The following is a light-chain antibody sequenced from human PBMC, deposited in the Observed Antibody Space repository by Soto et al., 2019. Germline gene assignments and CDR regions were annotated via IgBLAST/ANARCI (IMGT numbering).Light chain of an antibody. Sequence: QSALTQPASVSGSPGQSITISCTGTSSDVGGYNYVSWYQQHPGKAPKLMIYEVSNRPSGVSNRFSASKSGNTASLTISGLQAEDEADYYCSSETSSKTLLFGGGTKLTVL. CDR2: EVS. CDR3: SSETSSKTLL. CDR1: SSDVGGYNY. V-gene: IGLV2-14*01. J-gene: IGLJ3*02.